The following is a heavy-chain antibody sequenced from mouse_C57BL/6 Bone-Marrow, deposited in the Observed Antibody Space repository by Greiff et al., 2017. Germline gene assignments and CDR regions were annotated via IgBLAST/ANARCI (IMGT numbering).Heavy chain of an antibody. J-gene: IGHJ4*01. V-gene: IGHV5-4*01. Sequence: EVHLVESGGGLVKPGGSLKLSCAASGFTFSSYAMSWVRQTPEKRLEWVATISDGGSYTYYPDNVKGRFTISRDNAKHNLYLQMSHLKSEDTAMYYCASMDYWGQGTSVTVSS. CDR1: GFTFSSYA. CDR3: ASMDY. CDR2: ISDGGSYT.